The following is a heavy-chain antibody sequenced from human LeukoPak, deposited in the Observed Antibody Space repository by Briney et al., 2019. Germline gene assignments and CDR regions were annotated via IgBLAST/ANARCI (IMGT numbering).Heavy chain of an antibody. CDR2: INHSGST. J-gene: IGHJ3*01. CDR1: GGSFSGYY. D-gene: IGHD4-17*01. V-gene: IGHV4-34*01. Sequence: SETLSLTCAVYGGSFSGYYWSWIRQPPGKGLEWIGEINHSGSTNYNPSLKSRVTISVDTSKNQFSLKLNSVTAADTAVYYCARGKSAVHDAFDVWGQGTMVTVSS. CDR3: ARGKSAVHDAFDV.